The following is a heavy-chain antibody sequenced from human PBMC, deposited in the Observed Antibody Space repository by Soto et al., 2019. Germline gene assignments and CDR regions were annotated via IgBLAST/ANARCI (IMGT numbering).Heavy chain of an antibody. J-gene: IGHJ4*02. V-gene: IGHV4-59*01. Sequence: SETLSLTCTVSGGSISSYYWSWIRQPPGKGLEWIGYVYYSGSTNYNPSLKSRVTISVDTSKNQFSLKLSSVTAADTAVYYCARDRVEITGTYDHWGQGTLVTVSS. CDR2: VYYSGST. CDR1: GGSISSYY. D-gene: IGHD2-8*02. CDR3: ARDRVEITGTYDH.